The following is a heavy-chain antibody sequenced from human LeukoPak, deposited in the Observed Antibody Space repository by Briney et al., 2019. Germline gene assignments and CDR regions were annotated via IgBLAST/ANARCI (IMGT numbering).Heavy chain of an antibody. J-gene: IGHJ3*02. CDR2: ISSSSSTI. Sequence: SGGSLRLSCAASGFTFSSYSMNWVRQAPGKGLEWVSYISSSSSTIYYADSVKGRFTISRDNAKNSLYLQMNSLRAEDTAVYYCARGYSSGWYGVGAFDIWGQGTMVTVSS. CDR1: GFTFSSYS. D-gene: IGHD6-19*01. V-gene: IGHV3-48*01. CDR3: ARGYSSGWYGVGAFDI.